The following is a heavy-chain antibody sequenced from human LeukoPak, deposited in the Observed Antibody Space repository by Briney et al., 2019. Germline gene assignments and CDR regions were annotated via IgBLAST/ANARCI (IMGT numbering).Heavy chain of an antibody. D-gene: IGHD3-10*01. CDR1: GGSISSYY. J-gene: IGHJ4*02. Sequence: SETLSLTCTVSGGSISSYYWSWIRQLPGQGLEWIGYIYYSGSSYYNPSLKSRLSISVDTSQNQFSLKLSSVTAADTALYYCARLYGSGRYYYFDYWGQGSLVTVSS. CDR3: ARLYGSGRYYYFDY. V-gene: IGHV4-59*06. CDR2: IYYSGSS.